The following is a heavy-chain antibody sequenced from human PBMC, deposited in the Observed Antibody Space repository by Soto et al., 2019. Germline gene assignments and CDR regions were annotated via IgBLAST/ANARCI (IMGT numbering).Heavy chain of an antibody. CDR2: INAGNGNT. V-gene: IGHV1-3*01. CDR3: ARDLLPAVAGPLDAFDI. CDR1: GYTFTSYA. D-gene: IGHD6-19*01. J-gene: IGHJ3*02. Sequence: ASVKVSCKASGYTFTSYAMHWVRQAPRQRLEWMGWINAGNGNTKYSQKFQGRVTITRDTSASTAYMELSSLRSEDTAVYYCARDLLPAVAGPLDAFDIWGQGTMVTVSS.